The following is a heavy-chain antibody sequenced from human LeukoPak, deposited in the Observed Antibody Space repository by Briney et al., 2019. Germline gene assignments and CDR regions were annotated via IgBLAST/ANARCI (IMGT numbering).Heavy chain of an antibody. CDR2: INHNSGGT. CDR3: ARVPPNYCSSTSCYSLGAWFDP. CDR1: GYTFTGYY. V-gene: IGHV1-2*02. Sequence: GASVTVSCTASGYTFTGYYMHWVRQAPGQGLEWMGWINHNSGGTNYAQTFQGRVTMTSDTSISTAYMELGRLRSDGTAVYYCARVPPNYCSSTSCYSLGAWFDPWGQGTLVTVSS. D-gene: IGHD2-2*01. J-gene: IGHJ5*02.